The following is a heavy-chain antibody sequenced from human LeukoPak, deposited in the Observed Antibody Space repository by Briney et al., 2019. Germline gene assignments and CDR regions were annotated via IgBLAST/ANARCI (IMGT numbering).Heavy chain of an antibody. Sequence: ASVKVSCKASGYTFTNYYMHWVRRAPGQGLEWMGILDPSSGSTSYAQKFQGRVTMTRDTSTSTVYMELRSLRSDDTAIYYCARVGDNYGTWFDPWGQGTLVTVSS. J-gene: IGHJ5*02. CDR1: GYTFTNYY. CDR2: LDPSSGST. V-gene: IGHV1-46*01. CDR3: ARVGDNYGTWFDP. D-gene: IGHD5-18*01.